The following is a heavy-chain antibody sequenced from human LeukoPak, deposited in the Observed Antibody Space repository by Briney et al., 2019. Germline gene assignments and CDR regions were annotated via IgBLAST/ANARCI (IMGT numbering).Heavy chain of an antibody. Sequence: PGGSLRLSCAASGFTFSSYAMSWVRQAPGKGLEWVSAISGSGGSTYYADSVKGRFTISRDNSKNTLYLQLNSLRAEDTAIYYCAKEFLSGYFYPFDYWGQGTLVTVSS. V-gene: IGHV3-23*01. CDR3: AKEFLSGYFYPFDY. CDR1: GFTFSSYA. D-gene: IGHD3-22*01. CDR2: ISGSGGST. J-gene: IGHJ4*02.